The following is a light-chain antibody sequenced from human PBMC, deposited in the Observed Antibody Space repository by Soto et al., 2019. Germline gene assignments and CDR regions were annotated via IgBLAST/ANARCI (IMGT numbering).Light chain of an antibody. V-gene: IGLV2-23*02. CDR1: SSDVGSYNL. CDR3: CSYAGSSTFPYV. CDR2: EVS. Sequence: QSALTQPASVSGSPGQSITISCTGTSSDVGSYNLVSWYQQHPGKAPKLMIYEVSKRPSVVSNLFSGSKSGNTASLTISGLQAEDEADYYCCSYAGSSTFPYVFGTGTKVTVL. J-gene: IGLJ1*01.